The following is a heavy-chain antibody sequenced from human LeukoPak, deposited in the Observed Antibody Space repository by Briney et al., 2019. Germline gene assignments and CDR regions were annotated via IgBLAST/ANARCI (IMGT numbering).Heavy chain of an antibody. CDR3: ARETYCSGGTCFFGPDY. D-gene: IGHD2-15*01. V-gene: IGHV4-31*03. CDR2: IHYSGTT. Sequence: SETLSLTCTVSGGSINSGGYYWGWIRQHPGMGLEWVGFIHYSGTTYYNPSLKSRLTISVDTSKNQFSLQLTSVTAADTAVYHCARETYCSGGTCFFGPDYWGQGTLVTVSS. J-gene: IGHJ4*02. CDR1: GGSINSGGYY.